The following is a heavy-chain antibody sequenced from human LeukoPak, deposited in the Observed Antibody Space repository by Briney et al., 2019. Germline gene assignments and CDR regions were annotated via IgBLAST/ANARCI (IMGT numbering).Heavy chain of an antibody. D-gene: IGHD7-27*01. CDR2: INEDGYEK. V-gene: IGHV3-7*03. CDR1: GFPLTTYW. CDR3: AKDPGDKDIDRWFDP. J-gene: IGHJ5*02. Sequence: GGSLRLSCAATGFPLTTYWMSWVRQAPGKGLEWVANINEDGYEKYYVGSVKGRFTISRDNAKNSLYLHMSGLRVEDTAVYYCAKDPGDKDIDRWFDPWGQGTLVTVSS.